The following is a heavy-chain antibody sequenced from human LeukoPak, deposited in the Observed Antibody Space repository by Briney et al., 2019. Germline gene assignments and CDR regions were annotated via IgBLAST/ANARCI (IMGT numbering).Heavy chain of an antibody. D-gene: IGHD6-13*01. CDR2: IYYTGST. J-gene: IGHJ4*02. V-gene: IGHV4-39*07. Sequence: SETLSLTCTVSGGSITSSSYYWGWIRQPPGKGLEWIGNIYYTGSTSYYPSLKSRVTISVDTSKNQFSLKLSSVTAADTAVYYCARVDWQQLVDDYWGQGTLVTVSS. CDR3: ARVDWQQLVDDY. CDR1: GGSITSSSYY.